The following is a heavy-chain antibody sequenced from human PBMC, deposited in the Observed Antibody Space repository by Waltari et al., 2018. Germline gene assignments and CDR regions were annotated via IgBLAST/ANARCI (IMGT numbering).Heavy chain of an antibody. D-gene: IGHD3-10*01. CDR3: AKEEFYGVRFFDF. V-gene: IGHV3-23*01. Sequence: DVQLLESGGDLVQPGGSLRLSCAASGFTFSNYGMTWVRQAPGKGLEWVSVISGSGGSTYYADSVKGRFTISRDNSKNTLFLQMNSLRDEDTAVYYCAKEEFYGVRFFDFWGQGTLVTVSS. CDR1: GFTFSNYG. J-gene: IGHJ4*02. CDR2: ISGSGGST.